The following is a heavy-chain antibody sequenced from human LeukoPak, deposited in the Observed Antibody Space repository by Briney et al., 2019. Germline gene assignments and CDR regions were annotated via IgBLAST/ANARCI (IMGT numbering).Heavy chain of an antibody. CDR2: VSSSGIGK. Sequence: PGGSLRLSCVASGFTFSNFAMSWVRQAPGKGLEWVSSVSSSGIGKYYIDSVKGRFATSRDNSKNTLYVQMDSLRAEDTAVYYCAKGTLFGRTFDNWGQGTLVTVTS. CDR3: AKGTLFGRTFDN. V-gene: IGHV3-23*01. D-gene: IGHD3-3*01. J-gene: IGHJ4*02. CDR1: GFTFSNFA.